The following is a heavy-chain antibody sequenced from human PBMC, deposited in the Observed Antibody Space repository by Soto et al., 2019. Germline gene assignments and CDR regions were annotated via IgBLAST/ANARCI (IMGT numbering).Heavy chain of an antibody. V-gene: IGHV4-31*03. CDR2: IYYSGST. CDR1: GGSISSGGYF. D-gene: IGHD2-15*01. CDR3: AREGVAPYYYYGMDV. Sequence: QVQLQESGPGLVKPSQTLSLTCTVSGGSISSGGYFWSWIRQHPGKGLEWIGFIYYSGSTYYNPSLKIRVTLSVDTFKNQFSLKLSSVTAADTAVYYCAREGVAPYYYYGMDVWGQGTTVTVSS. J-gene: IGHJ6*02.